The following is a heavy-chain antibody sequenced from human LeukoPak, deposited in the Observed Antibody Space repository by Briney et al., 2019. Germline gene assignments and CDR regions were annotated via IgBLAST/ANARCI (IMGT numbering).Heavy chain of an antibody. CDR2: ISAYNGKT. J-gene: IGHJ5*02. CDR1: GYTFSSYG. D-gene: IGHD2/OR15-2a*01. Sequence: ASVKVSCKASGYTFSSYGISWVRQAPGQGLEWMGWISAYNGKTNYAQKFQGRVTMTTDTSTNTAYMELRSLRSDDTAVYYCARGGIDIVTVPVSNWFDPWGQGTLVTVSS. V-gene: IGHV1-18*01. CDR3: ARGGIDIVTVPVSNWFDP.